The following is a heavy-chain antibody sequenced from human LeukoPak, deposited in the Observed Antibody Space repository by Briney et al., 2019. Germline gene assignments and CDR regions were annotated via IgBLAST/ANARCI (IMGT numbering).Heavy chain of an antibody. CDR1: GLTFSNYA. J-gene: IGHJ4*02. D-gene: IGHD4-17*01. CDR3: AKITKATTPNY. CDR2: ITDSGRKT. V-gene: IGHV3-23*01. Sequence: GGSLRLPCAASGLTFSNYAMNWVRQASGRGLEWVSGITDSGRKTYYADSVKGRFGISRDNSKNTVYLQMSDLRAEDTAVYYCAKITKATTPNYWGQGTLVTVSS.